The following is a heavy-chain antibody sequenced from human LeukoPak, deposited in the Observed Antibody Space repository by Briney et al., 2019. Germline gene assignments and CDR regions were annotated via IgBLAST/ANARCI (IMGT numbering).Heavy chain of an antibody. J-gene: IGHJ4*02. CDR3: ARARPGGSGSYTFDY. CDR2: IIPILGIA. D-gene: IGHD3-10*01. V-gene: IGHV1-69*04. CDR1: GGTFSSYA. Sequence: SVKVSCKASGGTFSSYAISWVRQAPGQGLEWMGRIIPILGIANYAQKFQGRVTITADKSTSTAYMELSSLRSEDTAVYYCARARPGGSGSYTFDYWGQGTLVTVSS.